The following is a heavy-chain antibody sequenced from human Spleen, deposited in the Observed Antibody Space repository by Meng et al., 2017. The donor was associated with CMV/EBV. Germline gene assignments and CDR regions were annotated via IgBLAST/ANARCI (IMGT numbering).Heavy chain of an antibody. V-gene: IGHV3-15*01. CDR1: GFIFSNAW. CDR2: IYSKSDGGTT. CDR3: VTDRCTSTRCYRDYYSGMDV. D-gene: IGHD2-2*01. J-gene: IGHJ6*02. Sequence: GGSLRLSCVASGFIFSNAWMNWVRQAPGKGLEWVGRIYSKSDGGTTDYAAPVKGRFTISRDDSKDTGYLQMNSLKTEDTAVYYCVTDRCTSTRCYRDYYSGMDVWGQGTTVTVSS.